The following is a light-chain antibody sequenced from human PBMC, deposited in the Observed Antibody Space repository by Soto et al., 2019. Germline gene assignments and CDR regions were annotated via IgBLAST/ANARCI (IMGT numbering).Light chain of an antibody. CDR1: QSVSRNF. CDR3: QQYGTSPIT. CDR2: GAS. J-gene: IGKJ5*01. V-gene: IGKV3-20*01. Sequence: EIVLTQSPGTLSLSPGERATLSCRASQSVSRNFLAWYQQQPGQAPRLLLSGASSRATGIPDRFSGGGSGTDFSLTISRLEPEDFAVYYCQQYGTSPITFGQGTRLEIK.